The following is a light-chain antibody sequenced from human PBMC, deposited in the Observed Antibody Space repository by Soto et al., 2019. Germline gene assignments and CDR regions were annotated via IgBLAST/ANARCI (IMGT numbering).Light chain of an antibody. CDR3: SSFAGNNNLV. CDR2: EVS. V-gene: IGLV2-8*01. CDR1: SSDVGGYNY. J-gene: IGLJ2*01. Sequence: QSALTQPPSASGSPGQSVTISCTGTSSDVGGYNYVSWYQQHTGKAPKLMISEVSKRPSGVPDRFSGSKSGNTASLTVSGLQAEDEAVYYCSSFAGNNNLVFGGGTKLTVL.